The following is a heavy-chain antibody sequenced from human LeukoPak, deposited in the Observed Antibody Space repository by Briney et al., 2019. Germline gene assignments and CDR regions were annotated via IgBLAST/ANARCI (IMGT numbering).Heavy chain of an antibody. V-gene: IGHV1-2*02. CDR3: ARDPEYRLPGWFDP. CDR2: INPNSGGT. Sequence: GASVKVSCKASGYTFTGYYMHWVRQAPGQGLEWMGWINPNSGGTNYAQKFQGRVTMTRDTSISTAYMELSRLRSDDTAVYYCARDPEYRLPGWFDPWGQGTLVTVSS. D-gene: IGHD2-2*01. J-gene: IGHJ5*02. CDR1: GYTFTGYY.